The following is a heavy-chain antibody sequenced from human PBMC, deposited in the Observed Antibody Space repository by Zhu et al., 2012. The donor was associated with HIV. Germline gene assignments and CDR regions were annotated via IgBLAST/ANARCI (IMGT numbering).Heavy chain of an antibody. CDR1: GYSISSGYY. V-gene: IGHV4-38-2*01. J-gene: IGHJ3*02. CDR3: ARAPRITMIVVVAAFDI. CDR2: IYHSGST. Sequence: QVQLQESGPGLVKPSETLSLTCAVSGYSISSGYYWGWIRQPPGKGLEWIGSIYHSGSTYYNPSLKSRVTISVDTSKNQFSLKLSSVTAADTAVYYCARAPRITMIVVVAAFDIVGPRDNGHRLF. D-gene: IGHD3-22*01.